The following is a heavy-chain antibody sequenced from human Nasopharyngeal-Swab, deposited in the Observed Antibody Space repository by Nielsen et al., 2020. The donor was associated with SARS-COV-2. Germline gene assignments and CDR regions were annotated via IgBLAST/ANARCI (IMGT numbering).Heavy chain of an antibody. J-gene: IGHJ4*02. CDR2: IYYSGST. V-gene: IGHV4-59*01. CDR3: ARGAGRSSGWATTYYFDY. CDR1: GGSISSYY. Sequence: SETLSRTCTASGGSISSYYWSWIRQLPGKGLDGFGYIYYSGSTNYNPSLKSRVTISVDTSNNQFSLKLSSVTAADTAVYYCARGAGRSSGWATTYYFDYWGQGTLVTVSS. D-gene: IGHD6-19*01.